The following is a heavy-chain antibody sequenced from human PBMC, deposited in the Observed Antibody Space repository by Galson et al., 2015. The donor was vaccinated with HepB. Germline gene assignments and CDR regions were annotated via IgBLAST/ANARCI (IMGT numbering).Heavy chain of an antibody. J-gene: IGHJ4*02. CDR1: GYIFTDYN. Sequence: SVKVSCKASGYIFTDYNMHWVRQAPGQGLEWMGRINPKSGGTYYAQKFQGRVTMTRDTSMTTAYMDLRRLRSDDTAVYYCARVDDFWSGYGDYWGQGTLVTVSS. CDR3: ARVDDFWSGYGDY. V-gene: IGHV1-2*06. D-gene: IGHD3-3*01. CDR2: INPKSGGT.